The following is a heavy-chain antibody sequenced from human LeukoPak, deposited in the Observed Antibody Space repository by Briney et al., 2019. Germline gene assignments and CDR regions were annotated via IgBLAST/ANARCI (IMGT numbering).Heavy chain of an antibody. V-gene: IGHV3-15*01. CDR1: GFTFSNAW. CDR2: IKSKTDGGTT. Sequence: GGSLRLSCAASGFTFSNAWMSWVGQAPGKGLDWVGRIKSKTDGGTTDYAAPVKGRFTISRDDSKNTLYLQMNSLITEDTAVYYCTTYPPGKPQQYSFDYWGQGTLVTVSS. D-gene: IGHD1-14*01. CDR3: TTYPPGKPQQYSFDY. J-gene: IGHJ4*02.